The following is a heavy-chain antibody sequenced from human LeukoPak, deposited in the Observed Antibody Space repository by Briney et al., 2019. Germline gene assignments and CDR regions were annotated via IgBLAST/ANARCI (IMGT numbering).Heavy chain of an antibody. D-gene: IGHD2-15*01. CDR3: AARPGEVAVPYDY. CDR1: GFTFSTYA. J-gene: IGHJ4*02. CDR2: ISRGGGVT. Sequence: GGSLRLSCAASGFTFSTYAMTWVRQAPGKGLEWVSLISRGGGVTYYADSVKGRFTISRASSKNALYLQMPSLRAEDTAVYYCAARPGEVAVPYDYWGQGTLVTVSS. V-gene: IGHV3-23*01.